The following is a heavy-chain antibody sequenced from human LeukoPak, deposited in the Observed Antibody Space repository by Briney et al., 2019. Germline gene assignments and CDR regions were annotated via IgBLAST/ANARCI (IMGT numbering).Heavy chain of an antibody. CDR3: ARGSLLWFGEFDNWFDP. CDR2: IYTSGST. V-gene: IGHV4-4*07. Sequence: PSETLSLTCTVSGDSISSYYWSWIRQPAGKGLEWIGRIYTSGSTNYNPSLKSRVTMSVDTSKNQFSLKLSSVTAADTAVYYCARGSLLWFGEFDNWFDPWGQGTLVTVSS. CDR1: GDSISSYY. D-gene: IGHD3-10*01. J-gene: IGHJ5*02.